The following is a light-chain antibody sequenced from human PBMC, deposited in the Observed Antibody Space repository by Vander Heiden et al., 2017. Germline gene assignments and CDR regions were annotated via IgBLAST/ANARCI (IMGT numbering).Light chain of an antibody. Sequence: DIVMTQSPDSLAVSLGERATINCKSSQSVLYSSNNKNYLAWYQQKPGQPPKLLIYWASTRESGVPDRFSGSGSGTDFTLTISSLQAEDVAVYSCQQEDSTPYTFGQGTKMEIK. CDR2: WAS. CDR1: QSVLYSSNNKNY. CDR3: QQEDSTPYT. V-gene: IGKV4-1*01. J-gene: IGKJ2*01.